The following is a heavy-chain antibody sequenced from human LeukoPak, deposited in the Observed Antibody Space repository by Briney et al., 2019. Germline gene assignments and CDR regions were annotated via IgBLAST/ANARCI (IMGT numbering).Heavy chain of an antibody. J-gene: IGHJ6*02. D-gene: IGHD6-13*01. V-gene: IGHV4-39*07. CDR1: GGSISTDNCY. CDR2: IYYNGNT. Sequence: PSETLSLTCTVSGGSISTDNCYWGWIRQPPGKGLEWIGSIYYNGNTYYNPSLKSRVTISVDTSKNQYSLKLSSVTAADTAVYYCARALSAAGTYYGMDVWGQGTTVTVSS. CDR3: ARALSAAGTYYGMDV.